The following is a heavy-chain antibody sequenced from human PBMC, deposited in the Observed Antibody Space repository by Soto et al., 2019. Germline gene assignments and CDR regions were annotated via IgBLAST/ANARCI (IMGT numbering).Heavy chain of an antibody. V-gene: IGHV4-39*01. CDR3: ARRAHPGPVDY. CDR1: GGSISSSSYY. J-gene: IGHJ4*02. CDR2: IYYSGST. Sequence: QPQLQESGPGLVKPSETLSLTCTVSGGSISSSSYYWGWIRQPPGKGLEWIGSIYYSGSTYYNPSLKSRVTISVDTSKNQFSLKLSSVTAADTAVYYCARRAHPGPVDYWGQGTLVTVSS.